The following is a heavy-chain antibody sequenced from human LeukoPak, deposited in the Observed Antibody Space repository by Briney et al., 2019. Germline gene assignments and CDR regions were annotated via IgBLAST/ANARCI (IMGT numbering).Heavy chain of an antibody. D-gene: IGHD1-26*01. J-gene: IGHJ4*02. Sequence: ASVKVSCKASGYTFTSYGISWVRQAPGQGLEWMGWISAYNGNTSYAQKLQGRVTMTTDTSTSTADMELRSLRSDDTAVYYCARDRGIVGAIKDDYWGQGTLVTVSS. CDR1: GYTFTSYG. V-gene: IGHV1-18*01. CDR3: ARDRGIVGAIKDDY. CDR2: ISAYNGNT.